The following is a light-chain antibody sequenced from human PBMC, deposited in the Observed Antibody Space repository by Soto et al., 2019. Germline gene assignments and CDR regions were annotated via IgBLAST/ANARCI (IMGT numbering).Light chain of an antibody. CDR1: SSDVGGYNY. V-gene: IGLV2-8*01. CDR2: EVS. Sequence: QSALTQPPSASGSLGRSSTISCTGTSSDVGGYNYVSWYQHHPGKAPKPMIYEVSKRPSGVPDRFPGSKSGNTASLTVSGLQAEDEADYYCSSYAGSNNLVFGGGTKLTVL. J-gene: IGLJ2*01. CDR3: SSYAGSNNLV.